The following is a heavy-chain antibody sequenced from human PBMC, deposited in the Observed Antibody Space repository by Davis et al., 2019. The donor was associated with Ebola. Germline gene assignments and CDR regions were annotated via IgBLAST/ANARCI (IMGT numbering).Heavy chain of an antibody. CDR1: GFTFSSYS. V-gene: IGHV3-21*01. D-gene: IGHD6-13*01. Sequence: GESLKISCAASGFTFSSYSMNWVRQAPGKGLEWVSSISSSSSYIYYADSVKGRFTISRDNAKNSLYLQMNSLRAEDTAVYYCARDTSSSWYEGASFDIWGQGTMVTVSS. CDR3: ARDTSSSWYEGASFDI. CDR2: ISSSSSYI. J-gene: IGHJ3*02.